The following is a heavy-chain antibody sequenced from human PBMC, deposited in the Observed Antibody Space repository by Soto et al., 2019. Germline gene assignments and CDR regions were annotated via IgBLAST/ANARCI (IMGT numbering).Heavy chain of an antibody. Sequence: GGSLRLSCAASGFSFSDHWMTWVRQPPGKGLEWVANIKKDGSTKYYVDSVKGRFTISRDNAKNSLYLQMNSLRAEDTAVYYCARPTHDTAMGPYYFDYWGQGTLVTVSS. V-gene: IGHV3-7*03. CDR2: IKKDGSTK. CDR3: ARPTHDTAMGPYYFDY. J-gene: IGHJ4*02. CDR1: GFSFSDHW. D-gene: IGHD5-18*01.